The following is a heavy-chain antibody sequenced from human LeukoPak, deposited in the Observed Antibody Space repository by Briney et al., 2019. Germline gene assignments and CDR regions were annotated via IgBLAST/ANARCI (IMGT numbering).Heavy chain of an antibody. D-gene: IGHD3-10*01. Sequence: SETLSLTCPVSGGSISSSSYYWGWIRQPPGKGLEWIGSIYYSGSTYYNPSLKSRVTISVDTSKNQFSLKLSSVTAADTAVYYCASSLRGVMDFDYWGQGTLVTVSS. J-gene: IGHJ4*02. CDR3: ASSLRGVMDFDY. CDR2: IYYSGST. CDR1: GGSISSSSYY. V-gene: IGHV4-39*01.